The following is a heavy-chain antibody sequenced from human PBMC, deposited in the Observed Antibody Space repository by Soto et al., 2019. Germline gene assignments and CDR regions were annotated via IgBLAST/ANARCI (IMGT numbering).Heavy chain of an antibody. V-gene: IGHV1-24*01. CDR1: GYTLTELS. CDR3: ATGPPIWGASNWNPRGWVDY. Sequence: ASVKVSCKVSGYTLTELSMHWVRQAPGKGLEWMGGFDPEDGETIYAQKFQGRVTMTEDTSTDTAYMELSSLRSEDTAVYYCATGPPIWGASNWNPRGWVDYWGQGTLVTVSS. D-gene: IGHD1-1*01. CDR2: FDPEDGET. J-gene: IGHJ4*02.